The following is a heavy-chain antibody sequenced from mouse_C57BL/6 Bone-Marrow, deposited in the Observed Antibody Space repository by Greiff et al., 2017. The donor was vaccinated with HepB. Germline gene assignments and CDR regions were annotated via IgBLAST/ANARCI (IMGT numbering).Heavy chain of an antibody. CDR1: GYTFTSYW. V-gene: IGHV1-50*01. CDR3: ARRGSPRNFDY. Sequence: QVQLQQPGAELVKPGASVKLSCKASGYTFTSYWMQWVKQRPGQGLEWIGEIDPSDSYTNYNQKFKGKATLTVDTSSSTAYMQLSSLTSEDSAVYYCARRGSPRNFDYWGQGTTLTVSS. J-gene: IGHJ2*01. CDR2: IDPSDSYT. D-gene: IGHD6-1*01.